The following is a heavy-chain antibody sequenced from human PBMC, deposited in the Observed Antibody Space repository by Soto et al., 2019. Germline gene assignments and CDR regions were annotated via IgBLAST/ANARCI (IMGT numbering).Heavy chain of an antibody. D-gene: IGHD4-17*01. Sequence: EVQLVESGGDLVQRGGSLKLSCTGLGFNFSGSALHWVRQPSGKGKEWVGRIRGRAKKYATSYATSVRGRFYLSRDDSKNTAFLQMNSLRGADTGVYFCCRRSGDSLQDIWGQGTMVTFSS. CDR2: IRGRAKKYAT. CDR3: CRRSGDSLQDI. CDR1: GFNFSGSA. V-gene: IGHV3-73*01. J-gene: IGHJ4*02.